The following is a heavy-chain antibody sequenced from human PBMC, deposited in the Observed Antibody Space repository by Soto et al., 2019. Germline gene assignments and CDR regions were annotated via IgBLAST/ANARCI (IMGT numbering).Heavy chain of an antibody. D-gene: IGHD6-13*01. Sequence: PGGSLRLSCAASGFTFSSYSMNWIRQAPGKGLEWVSYISSSSSTIYYADSVKGRFTISRDNAKNSLYLQMNSLRDEDTAVYYYARDHVYSSTTFDYRGQGTLVTVSS. CDR2: ISSSSSTI. V-gene: IGHV3-48*02. CDR1: GFTFSSYS. J-gene: IGHJ4*02. CDR3: ARDHVYSSTTFDY.